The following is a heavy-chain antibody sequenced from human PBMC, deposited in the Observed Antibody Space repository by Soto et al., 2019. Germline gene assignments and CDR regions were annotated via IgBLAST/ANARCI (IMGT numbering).Heavy chain of an antibody. V-gene: IGHV3-48*04. D-gene: IGHD1-26*01. CDR1: GFTFSSYS. Sequence: GGSLRLSCAASGFTFSSYSMNWVRQAPGKGLEWVSYISSSSSTIYYADSVKGRFTISRDNAKNSLYLQMNSLRAEDTAVYYCERVIGAGARDLHDAFDIWGQGTMVTVSS. CDR2: ISSSSSTI. J-gene: IGHJ3*02. CDR3: ERVIGAGARDLHDAFDI.